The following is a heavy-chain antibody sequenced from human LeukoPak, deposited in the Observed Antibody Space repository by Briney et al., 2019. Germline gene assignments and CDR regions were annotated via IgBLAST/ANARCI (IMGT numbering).Heavy chain of an antibody. D-gene: IGHD3-3*01. CDR1: GYSFASYG. V-gene: IGHV1-18*01. CDR2: ISAYNGDT. J-gene: IGHJ4*02. Sequence: ASVKVSCKASGYSFASYGIHWVRQAPGQGLERMGWISAYNGDTDYAQNLQGRVTMTTDTSTSTAYMELRSLRSDDTAVYYCATGWSGYFASLDYWGQGTLVTVAS. CDR3: ATGWSGYFASLDY.